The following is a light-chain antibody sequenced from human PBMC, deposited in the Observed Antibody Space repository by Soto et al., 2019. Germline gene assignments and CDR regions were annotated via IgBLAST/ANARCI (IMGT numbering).Light chain of an antibody. CDR1: QSLVYSDGIAY. J-gene: IGKJ1*01. CDR2: QVS. V-gene: IGKV2-30*01. CDR3: MPGTHWPPT. Sequence: DVVMTQSPLSLPVTLGQPASISCRSSQSLVYSDGIAYLSWFHQRPGQSPRSLIYQVSNRDSGVQDISRGSGSGTDFTPKISRVEAEHVVVYYCMPGTHWPPTFGRGTRVEI.